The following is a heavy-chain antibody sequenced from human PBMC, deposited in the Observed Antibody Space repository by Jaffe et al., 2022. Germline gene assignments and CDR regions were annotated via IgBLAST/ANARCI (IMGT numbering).Heavy chain of an antibody. V-gene: IGHV3-9*01. CDR2: VSWNSNNI. CDR3: AKGNSAAISFALDS. CDR1: GFTFDDYA. D-gene: IGHD2-2*01. Sequence: EVQLVESGGGLVQPGGSLRLSCAASGFTFDDYAMHWVRQAPGKGLEWVSGVSWNSNNINHADSVKGRFTISRDNAKNSLDLQMNSLRSEDTALYYCAKGNSAAISFALDSWGKGILVTVSS. J-gene: IGHJ4*02.